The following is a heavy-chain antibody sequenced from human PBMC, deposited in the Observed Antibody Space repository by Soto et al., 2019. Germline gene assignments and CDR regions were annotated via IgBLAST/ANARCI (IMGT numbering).Heavy chain of an antibody. CDR2: ISAYNGNT. CDR1: GYTFTSYG. D-gene: IGHD2-15*01. J-gene: IGHJ5*02. V-gene: IGHV1-18*01. Sequence: ASVKVSCKASGYTFTSYGISWVRQAPGQGLEWMGWISAYNGNTNYAQKLQGRVTMTTDTSTSTAYMELRSLRSDDTAVYYCARVPDIVVVVAANNWFDPWGQGTLVTVSS. CDR3: ARVPDIVVVVAANNWFDP.